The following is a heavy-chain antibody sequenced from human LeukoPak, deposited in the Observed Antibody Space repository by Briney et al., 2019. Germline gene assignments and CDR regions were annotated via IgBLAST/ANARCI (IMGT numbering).Heavy chain of an antibody. J-gene: IGHJ3*02. CDR1: GDSISNYY. V-gene: IGHV4-59*12. D-gene: IGHD3-16*01. CDR3: ARDPYMINAFDI. CDR2: IYYSGST. Sequence: SETLSLTCTVSGDSISNYYWSWIRQPPGKGLEWFGYIYYSGSTNYNPSLKSRVIISVDTSKNQFSLKLSSVTAADTAVYYCARDPYMINAFDIWGQGTMVTVSS.